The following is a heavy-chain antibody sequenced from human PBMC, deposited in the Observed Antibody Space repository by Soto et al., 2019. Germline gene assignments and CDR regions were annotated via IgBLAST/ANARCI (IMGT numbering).Heavy chain of an antibody. Sequence: PGGSLRLSCAASGFTFSSYAMSWVRQAPGKGLEWVSAISGSGGSTYYADSVKGRFTISRDNSKNTLYLQMNSLRAEDTAVYYCAKDSLLMIVVVITTPGGFDYWGQGTLVTVSS. V-gene: IGHV3-23*01. J-gene: IGHJ4*02. D-gene: IGHD3-22*01. CDR2: ISGSGGST. CDR3: AKDSLLMIVVVITTPGGFDY. CDR1: GFTFSSYA.